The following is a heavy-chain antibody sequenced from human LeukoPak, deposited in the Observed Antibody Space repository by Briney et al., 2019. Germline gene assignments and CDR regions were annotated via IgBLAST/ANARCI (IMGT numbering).Heavy chain of an antibody. CDR3: AGNSGYDPFDY. CDR1: GFTGSSNY. D-gene: IGHD5-12*01. Sequence: PGGYLRLYCAASGFTGSSNYMSWVRQAPGKGLEWVSVIYSGGSTYYADSVKGRFTISRDNSKNTLYLQMNSLRAEDTAVYYCAGNSGYDPFDYWGQGTLVTVSS. J-gene: IGHJ4*02. V-gene: IGHV3-66*01. CDR2: IYSGGST.